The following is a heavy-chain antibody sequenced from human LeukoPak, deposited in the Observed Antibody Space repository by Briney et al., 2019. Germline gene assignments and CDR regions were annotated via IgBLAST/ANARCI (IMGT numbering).Heavy chain of an antibody. D-gene: IGHD6-13*01. V-gene: IGHV4-59*08. Sequence: SETLSLTCTVSGGSISSYYWGWIRQPPGKGLEWIGYIYYSGSTNYNPSLKSRVTISVDTSKNQFSLKLSSVTAADTAVYYCARAVTGYSSSWYFHDYWGQGTLVTVSS. J-gene: IGHJ4*02. CDR2: IYYSGST. CDR3: ARAVTGYSSSWYFHDY. CDR1: GGSISSYY.